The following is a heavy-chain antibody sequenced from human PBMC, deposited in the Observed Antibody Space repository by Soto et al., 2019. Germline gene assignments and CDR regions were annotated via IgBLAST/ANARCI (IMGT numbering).Heavy chain of an antibody. CDR2: IYYSGST. V-gene: IGHV4-61*01. D-gene: IGHD3-3*01. Sequence: QVQLQESGPGLVKPSETLSLTCTVSGGSVSSGSYYWSWIRQPPGKGLEWIGYIYYSGSTNYNPSLNSRVTISVDTSKNQFSLKLSSVTAANTAVYYCARVPYYDFWSGYYGMDVWGQGTTVTVS. J-gene: IGHJ6*02. CDR3: ARVPYYDFWSGYYGMDV. CDR1: GGSVSSGSYY.